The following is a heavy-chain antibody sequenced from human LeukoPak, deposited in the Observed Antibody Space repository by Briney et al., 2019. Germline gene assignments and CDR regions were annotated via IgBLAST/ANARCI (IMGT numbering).Heavy chain of an antibody. D-gene: IGHD3-16*01. CDR2: ISSSSSTI. J-gene: IGHJ4*02. V-gene: IGHV3-48*01. CDR3: ARDLGGDYAAY. CDR1: GFTFSSYS. Sequence: PGGSLRLSCAASGFTFSSYSMNWVRQAPGKGLEWVSYISSSSSTIYYADSVKGRFTISRDNAKNSLYLQMNSLRAEDTAVYYCARDLGGDYAAYWGQGTLATVSS.